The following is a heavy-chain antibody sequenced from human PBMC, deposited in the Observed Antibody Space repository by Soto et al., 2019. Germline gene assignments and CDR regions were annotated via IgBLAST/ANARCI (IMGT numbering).Heavy chain of an antibody. J-gene: IGHJ4*02. CDR1: GYTFTSDG. CDR3: ARVFSYIRGGSSWPDY. Sequence: ASVKVSCKASGYTFTSDGISWVRQAPGQGLEWMGWISAYNGNTNYAQKLQGRVTMTTDTSTSTAYMELRSLRSDDTAVYYCARVFSYIRGGSSWPDYWGQGTLVTVSS. D-gene: IGHD6-13*01. V-gene: IGHV1-18*04. CDR2: ISAYNGNT.